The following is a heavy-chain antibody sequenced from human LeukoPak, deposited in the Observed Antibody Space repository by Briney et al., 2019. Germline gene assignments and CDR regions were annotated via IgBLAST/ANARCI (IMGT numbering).Heavy chain of an antibody. Sequence: PGGSLRLSCAASGFTVGNNYINWVRRAPGKGLEWVSLIFSHGETSYADSVKGRFTISRDNSKNTLYLQMNGLRVEDTAVYYCARDPPAVSINTYAWGQGTLVTVSS. CDR2: IFSHGET. D-gene: IGHD2-8*01. CDR3: ARDPPAVSINTYA. CDR1: GFTVGNNY. J-gene: IGHJ4*02. V-gene: IGHV3-66*01.